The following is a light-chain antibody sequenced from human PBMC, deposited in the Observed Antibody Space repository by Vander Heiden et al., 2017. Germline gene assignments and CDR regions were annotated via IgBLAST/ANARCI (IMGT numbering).Light chain of an antibody. CDR3: QQSYRNPS. V-gene: IGKV1-39*01. Sequence: DIQMTQSPSSLSAAVGDRVTITCRASQDIGNYLNWYQQKVGKAPKLLIYSASSLQSGVPARFSGSASETDFTLTISSLQADDFATYYCQQSYRNPSFGRGTKVEIK. CDR2: SAS. CDR1: QDIGNY. J-gene: IGKJ4*02.